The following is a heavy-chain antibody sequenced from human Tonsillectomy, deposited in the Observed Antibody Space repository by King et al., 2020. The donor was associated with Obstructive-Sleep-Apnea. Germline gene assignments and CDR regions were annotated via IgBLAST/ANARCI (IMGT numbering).Heavy chain of an antibody. CDR1: GFTFSSYG. CDR3: SKCLFYCGYDLGRD. D-gene: IGHD5-12*01. J-gene: IGHJ4*02. CDR2: ISYDGSNK. Sequence: VQLVESGGGVVQPGRSLRLSCAASGFTFSSYGMHWVRQAPGKGLEWVAVISYDGSNKYYADSVKGRFTISRDNSKNTLYLQMNSLRAEDTAVYYCSKCLFYCGYDLGRDWGQGTLVPVSS. V-gene: IGHV3-30*18.